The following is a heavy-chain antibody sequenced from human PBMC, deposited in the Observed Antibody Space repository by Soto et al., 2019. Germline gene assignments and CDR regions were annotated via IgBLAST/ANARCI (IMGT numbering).Heavy chain of an antibody. CDR2: ISYSGTT. J-gene: IGHJ4*02. CDR1: GGSIGSSSYY. Sequence: SETLSLTCSVSGGSIGSSSYYFGWIRQPPGKGLEWIGYISYSGTTNFNPSLQSRVTIPVDTSKNQFSLKLSSVTAADTAVYYCARVGTYYDPSGYYMLDFDYWGQGTLVTVSS. D-gene: IGHD3-22*01. CDR3: ARVGTYYDPSGYYMLDFDY. V-gene: IGHV4-61*05.